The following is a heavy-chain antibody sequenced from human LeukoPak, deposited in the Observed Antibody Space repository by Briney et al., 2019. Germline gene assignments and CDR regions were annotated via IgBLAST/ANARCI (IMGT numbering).Heavy chain of an antibody. J-gene: IGHJ4*02. Sequence: PGGSLRLSCAAPGFTFSSYSMNWVRQAPGKGLEWVSSISSGSSYIYYADSVKGRFTISRDNAKNSLYLQMNSLRAEDTAVYYCARQQNSGSYVYCFDYWGQGTLVTVSS. CDR2: ISSGSSYI. CDR3: ARQQNSGSYVYCFDY. CDR1: GFTFSSYS. D-gene: IGHD1-26*01. V-gene: IGHV3-21*01.